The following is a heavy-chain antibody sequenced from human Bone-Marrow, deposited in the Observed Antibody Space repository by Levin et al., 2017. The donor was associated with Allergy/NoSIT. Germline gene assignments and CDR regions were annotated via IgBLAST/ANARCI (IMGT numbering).Heavy chain of an antibody. D-gene: IGHD3-10*01. CDR1: GGYVTSENYL. V-gene: IGHV4-61*03. CDR2: TFYSGSP. CDR3: ARVPRLSMVGGVKDYYGMDV. Sequence: SETLSLTCSVSGGYVTSENYLWTWIRQPPGKGLEWIGYTFYSGSPNHNPSLKSRVTISIDTSKNHFSLKLNAVTAADTAVYYCARVPRLSMVGGVKDYYGMDVWGQGTTVTVSS. J-gene: IGHJ6*02.